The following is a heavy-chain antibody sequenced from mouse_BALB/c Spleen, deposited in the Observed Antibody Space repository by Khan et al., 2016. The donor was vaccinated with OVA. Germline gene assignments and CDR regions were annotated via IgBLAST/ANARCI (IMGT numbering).Heavy chain of an antibody. J-gene: IGHJ2*01. CDR3: ARHGRYGNLFDY. CDR2: FYPGTGSI. Sequence: VELVESGAELGKPGASVKLSCKASGDMFTEDIIHGVKQRSGQGREWIGWFYPGTGSIKNNEKFKDKATLTADKSSSTVYMELSRLTSEDSAVYFCARHGRYGNLFDYWGQGTTLTVSA. CDR1: GDMFTEDI. D-gene: IGHD2-1*01. V-gene: IGHV1-62-2*01.